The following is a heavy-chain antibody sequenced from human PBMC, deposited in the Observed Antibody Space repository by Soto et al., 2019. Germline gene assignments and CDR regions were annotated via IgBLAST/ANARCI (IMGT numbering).Heavy chain of an antibody. V-gene: IGHV4-39*07. Sequence: SETLSLTCTVSGGSISSSSYYWGWIRQPPGKGLEWIGSIYYSGSTYYNPSLRGRVTISVDTSKSQFYLKLRSVTAADTAVYYCARGMAEEQIFYYFDYWGQGALVTVSS. J-gene: IGHJ4*02. CDR3: ARGMAEEQIFYYFDY. D-gene: IGHD3-9*01. CDR1: GGSISSSSYY. CDR2: IYYSGST.